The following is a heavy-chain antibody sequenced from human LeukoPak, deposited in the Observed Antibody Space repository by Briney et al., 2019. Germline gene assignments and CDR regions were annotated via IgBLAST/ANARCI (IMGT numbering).Heavy chain of an antibody. Sequence: GGSLRLSCAASGFTFSSYAMSWVRQAPGEGLEWVSAISGSGGSTYYADSVKGRFTISRDNSKNTLYLQVNSLRVEDTAVYYCARRVLGAVGYFDYWGQGALVTVSS. J-gene: IGHJ4*02. CDR3: ARRVLGAVGYFDY. CDR2: ISGSGGST. D-gene: IGHD4-23*01. V-gene: IGHV3-23*01. CDR1: GFTFSSYA.